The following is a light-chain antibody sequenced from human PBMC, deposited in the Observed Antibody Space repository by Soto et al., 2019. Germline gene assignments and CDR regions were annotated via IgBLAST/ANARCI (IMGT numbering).Light chain of an antibody. CDR3: QQRSNWPPIP. V-gene: IGKV3-11*01. Sequence: ELVLTQSPTTLALSAGERATISCRASQSVSSYLAWYQQKPGQAPRLLIYDASNRATGIPARFSGSGSVTDFTLTSSSLEPGDLAVYSCQQRSNWPPIPFVQGTRLEIK. CDR2: DAS. CDR1: QSVSSY. J-gene: IGKJ5*01.